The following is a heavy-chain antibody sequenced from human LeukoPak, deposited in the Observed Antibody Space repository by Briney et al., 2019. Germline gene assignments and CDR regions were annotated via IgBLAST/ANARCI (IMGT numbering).Heavy chain of an antibody. V-gene: IGHV4-34*01. Sequence: SETLSLTCAVYGGSFSGYYWSWIRQPPGKGLEWIGEINHSGSTNYNPSLKSRVTISVDTSKNQFSLKLSPVTAADTAVYYCARVEFRFSNWFDPWGQGALVIVSS. J-gene: IGHJ5*02. CDR3: ARVEFRFSNWFDP. CDR1: GGSFSGYY. D-gene: IGHD3-3*01. CDR2: INHSGST.